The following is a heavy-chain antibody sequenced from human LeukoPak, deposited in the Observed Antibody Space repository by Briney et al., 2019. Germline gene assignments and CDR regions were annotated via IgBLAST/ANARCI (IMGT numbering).Heavy chain of an antibody. J-gene: IGHJ6*03. CDR1: GGSISSYY. D-gene: IGHD3-10*01. CDR3: ARNPPEREGRWFGEFLYYYYYMDV. Sequence: SETLSLTCTVSGGSISSYYWSWIRQPPGKGLEWIGYIYYSGSTNYNPSLKSRVTISVDTSKNQFSPKLSSVTAADTAVYYCARNPPEREGRWFGEFLYYYYYMDVWGKGTTVTISS. CDR2: IYYSGST. V-gene: IGHV4-59*01.